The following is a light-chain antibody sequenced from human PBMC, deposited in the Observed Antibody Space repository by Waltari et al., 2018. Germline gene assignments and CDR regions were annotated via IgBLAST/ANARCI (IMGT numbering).Light chain of an antibody. CDR3: HQYSNWPLT. J-gene: IGKJ4*01. Sequence: DIVMTQSPATLSVSPGERATLSCRASQSVSSNLAWYQQKPGQAPRLLIFGASTRATGIPARFSGRGSGTEFTLTISSLQSEDFAVYYCHQYSNWPLTFGGGSKVEIK. V-gene: IGKV3-15*01. CDR2: GAS. CDR1: QSVSSN.